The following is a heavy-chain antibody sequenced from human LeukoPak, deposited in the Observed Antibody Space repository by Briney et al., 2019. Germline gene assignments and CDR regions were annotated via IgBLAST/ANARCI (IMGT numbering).Heavy chain of an antibody. CDR2: IYYSGST. CDR3: ARSDSSGWLVDY. V-gene: IGHV4-61*08. Sequence: PSETLSLTCAVSGGSISSGGYSWSWIRQPPGKGLEWIGYIYYSGSTNYNPSLKSRVTISVDTSKNQFSLKLSSVTAADTAVYYCARSDSSGWLVDYWGQGTLVTVSS. D-gene: IGHD6-19*01. J-gene: IGHJ4*02. CDR1: GGSISSGGYS.